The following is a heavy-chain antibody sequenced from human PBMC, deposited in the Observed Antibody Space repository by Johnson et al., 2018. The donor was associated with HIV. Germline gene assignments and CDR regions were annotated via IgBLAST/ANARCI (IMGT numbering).Heavy chain of an antibody. Sequence: QVQLVESGGGVVQPGGSLTLSCAASGFTFSSYGMHWVRQAPVKGMEWVGFIRFDGSDKFYADSVKGRFTISRDNSKNTLYLQMNSLRAEDTAVYYCARSVVYCSGGSCSPDAFDIWGQGTMVTVSS. CDR1: GFTFSSYG. CDR2: IRFDGSDK. D-gene: IGHD2-15*01. V-gene: IGHV3-30*02. CDR3: ARSVVYCSGGSCSPDAFDI. J-gene: IGHJ3*02.